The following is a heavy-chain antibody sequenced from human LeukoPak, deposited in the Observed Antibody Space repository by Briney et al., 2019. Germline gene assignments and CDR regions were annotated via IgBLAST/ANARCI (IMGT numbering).Heavy chain of an antibody. D-gene: IGHD3-9*01. J-gene: IGHJ4*02. V-gene: IGHV4-59*01. CDR1: GGSISSYC. CDR2: IYYSGST. CDR3: ARLGPLRYFDWYLSD. Sequence: PSETLSLTCTVSGGSISSYCWSWIRQPPGKGLEWIGYIYYSGSTNYNPSLKSRVTISVDTSKNQFSLKLSSVTAADTAVYYCARLGPLRYFDWYLSDWGQGTLVTVSS.